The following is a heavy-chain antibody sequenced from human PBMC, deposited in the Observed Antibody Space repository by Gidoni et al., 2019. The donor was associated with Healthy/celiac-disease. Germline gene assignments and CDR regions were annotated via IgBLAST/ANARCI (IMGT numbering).Heavy chain of an antibody. CDR1: GGSFSGDY. J-gene: IGHJ6*03. D-gene: IGHD5-18*01. V-gene: IGHV4-34*01. Sequence: QVQLQQWGAGLLKPSATLSLTCAVYGGSFSGDYWSWIRQPPGKGLEWIGESNHSGSTNYNPSLKSRVTISVDTSKNQFSLKLSSVTAADTAVYYCARGGANSYGLRGYMDVWGKGTTVTVSS. CDR2: SNHSGST. CDR3: ARGGANSYGLRGYMDV.